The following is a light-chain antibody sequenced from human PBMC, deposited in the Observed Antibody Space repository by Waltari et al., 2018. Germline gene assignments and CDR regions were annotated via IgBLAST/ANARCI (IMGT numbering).Light chain of an antibody. CDR3: MKSLQAVWT. Sequence: DIVVTQSPLSLPVTPGEPASISCRSSQRLLHSNGNNYLDWYLQKPGESPQLLIYLGSNRASGVTDRFSGSGAGTDFTLKISRVEAEDVGGYYCMKSLQAVWTFGQGTKVEIK. V-gene: IGKV2-28*01. CDR1: QRLLHSNGNNY. J-gene: IGKJ1*01. CDR2: LGS.